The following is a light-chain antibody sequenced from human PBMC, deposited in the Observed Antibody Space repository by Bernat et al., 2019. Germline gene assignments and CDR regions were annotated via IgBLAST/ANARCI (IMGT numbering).Light chain of an antibody. CDR1: NIGSKS. CDR2: YDS. V-gene: IGLV3-21*04. Sequence: SYVLTQPPSVSVAPGETARITCGGDNIGSKSVHWYQQKAGQAPVVVIYYDSDRPSGIPERFSASNSGNTATLTISRAEVGDEADFYCQVCDSSDDRRGVFGGGTKLTVL. CDR3: QVCDSSDDRRGV. J-gene: IGLJ2*01.